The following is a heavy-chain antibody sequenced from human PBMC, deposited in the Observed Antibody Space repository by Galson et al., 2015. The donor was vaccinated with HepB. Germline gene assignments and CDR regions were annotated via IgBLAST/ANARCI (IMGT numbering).Heavy chain of an antibody. CDR1: GFTFGDYA. V-gene: IGHV3-49*03. CDR2: IRTKPNSGTT. Sequence: SLRLSCAASGFTFGDYAMSWFRLPPGKGLEWVSFIRTKPNSGTTEYAASAKGRFTISRDDSKSIAYLQMNSLKTEDTAVYYCTRVPSSSWYSYSGDGDYFDYWGQGTLVTVSS. J-gene: IGHJ4*02. CDR3: TRVPSSSWYSYSGDGDYFDY. D-gene: IGHD6-13*01.